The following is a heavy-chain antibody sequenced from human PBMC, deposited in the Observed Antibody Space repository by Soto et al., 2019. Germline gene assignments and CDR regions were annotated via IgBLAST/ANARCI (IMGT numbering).Heavy chain of an antibody. D-gene: IGHD6-13*01. CDR3: ARTMGGIAAAGSDF. V-gene: IGHV1-8*01. CDR1: GYTFNTYD. J-gene: IGHJ4*02. Sequence: QVQLVQSGAEVKKPGASVKVSCKASGYTFNTYDIEWVRLATGQGLEWMGSMNPNTGSTDYAQKFQGRVRMTMTTSISTAYLELSSLRSDDTAIYYCARTMGGIAAAGSDFWGQGTLVTVSA. CDR2: MNPNTGST.